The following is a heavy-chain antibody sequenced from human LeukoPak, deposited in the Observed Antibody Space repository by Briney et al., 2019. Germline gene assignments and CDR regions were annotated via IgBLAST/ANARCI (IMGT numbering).Heavy chain of an antibody. J-gene: IGHJ4*02. CDR3: VTHGLYSSGWYSDY. CDR2: IRFDGSNK. CDR1: GFTFSSYG. D-gene: IGHD6-19*01. V-gene: IGHV3-30*02. Sequence: PGGSLRLSCAASGFTFSSYGMHWVRQAPGKGLEWVAFIRFDGSNKYYADSVKGRFTISRDNSKNTLYLQMNSLRAEDTAVYYCVTHGLYSSGWYSDYWGQGTLVTVSS.